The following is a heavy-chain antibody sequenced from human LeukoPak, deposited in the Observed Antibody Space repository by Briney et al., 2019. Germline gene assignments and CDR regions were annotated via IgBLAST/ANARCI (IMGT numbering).Heavy chain of an antibody. V-gene: IGHV1-69*01. D-gene: IGHD3-9*01. CDR2: IIPIFGTA. CDR3: ARDPGGYDILTGFGY. Sequence: IIPIFGTANYAQKFQGRVTITADESTSTAYMELSSLRSEDTAVYYCARDPGGYDILTGFGYWGQGTLVTVSS. J-gene: IGHJ4*02.